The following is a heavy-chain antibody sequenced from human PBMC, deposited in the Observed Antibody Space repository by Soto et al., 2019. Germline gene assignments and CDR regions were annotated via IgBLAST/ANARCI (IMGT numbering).Heavy chain of an antibody. CDR2: ISGSGAST. D-gene: IGHD3-10*01. CDR1: GFTFSSYA. J-gene: IGHJ4*02. Sequence: GGSLRLSCAASGFTFSSYAMSWVRQTPGKGLEWVSTISGSGASTYYADSVKGRFTISRDNSKNSLYLQMNSLRAGDTAVYYCARVSRFGELGYWGQGTLVNVS. CDR3: ARVSRFGELGY. V-gene: IGHV3-23*01.